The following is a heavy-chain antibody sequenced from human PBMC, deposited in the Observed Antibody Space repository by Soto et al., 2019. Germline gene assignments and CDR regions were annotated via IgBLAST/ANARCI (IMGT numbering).Heavy chain of an antibody. Sequence: EVQLVESGGGLVKPGGSLRLSCAASGFTFSSYSMNWVRQAPGKGLEWVSSISSSSSYIYYADSLKGRFTISRDNAKNSLYLQMNSLRAEDTAVYYWARDFESGQAITRVYWGQGTLVTVSS. V-gene: IGHV3-21*02. J-gene: IGHJ4*02. D-gene: IGHD3-9*01. CDR1: GFTFSSYS. CDR3: ARDFESGQAITRVY. CDR2: ISSSSSYI.